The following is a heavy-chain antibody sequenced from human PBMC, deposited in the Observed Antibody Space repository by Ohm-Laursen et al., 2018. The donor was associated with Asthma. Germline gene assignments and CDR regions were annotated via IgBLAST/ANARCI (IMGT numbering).Heavy chain of an antibody. D-gene: IGHD4-17*01. CDR1: GFTFSTYW. V-gene: IGHV3-74*01. Sequence: GSLRLSCAASGFTFSTYWMHRVRQAPGKGLVWVSRVYGDGSNTIYADSVKGRFTISRDNAKNTLYLQMNSLRAEDTAVYYCTRGGHYGSYFDYWGQGTLVTVSS. J-gene: IGHJ4*02. CDR3: TRGGHYGSYFDY. CDR2: VYGDGSNT.